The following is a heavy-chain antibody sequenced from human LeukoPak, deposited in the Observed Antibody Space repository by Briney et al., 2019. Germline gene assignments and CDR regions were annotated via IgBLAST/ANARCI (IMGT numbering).Heavy chain of an antibody. CDR1: GFTFSSYA. CDR3: ARDRGGYAPLGSTVRYFDY. D-gene: IGHD4-17*01. V-gene: IGHV3-30-3*01. CDR2: ISYDGSNK. J-gene: IGHJ4*02. Sequence: PGRSLRLSCAASGFTFSSYAMHWVRQAPGKGLEWVAVISYDGSNKYYADSVKGRFTISRDNSKNTLYLQMNSLRAEDTAVYYCARDRGGYAPLGSTVRYFDYWGQGTLVTVSS.